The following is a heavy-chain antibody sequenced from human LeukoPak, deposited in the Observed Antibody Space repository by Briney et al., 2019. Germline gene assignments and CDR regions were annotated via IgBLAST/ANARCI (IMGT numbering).Heavy chain of an antibody. D-gene: IGHD3-22*01. J-gene: IGHJ4*02. CDR3: ARVTYYYDSSGPYYFDY. Sequence: PSETLSLTCTVSGGSISSSSYYWGWIRQPPGKGLEWIGSIYYSGSTYYNPSLKIRVTISVDTSKTQFSLKLSSVTAADTAVYYCARVTYYYDSSGPYYFDYWGQGTLVTVSS. V-gene: IGHV4-39*01. CDR1: GGSISSSSYY. CDR2: IYYSGST.